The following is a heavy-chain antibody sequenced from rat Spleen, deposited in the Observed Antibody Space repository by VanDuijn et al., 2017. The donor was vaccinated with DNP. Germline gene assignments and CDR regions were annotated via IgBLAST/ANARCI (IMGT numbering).Heavy chain of an antibody. CDR1: GFTFSDYN. Sequence: EVQLVESGGGLVQPGRSLKLSCAASGFTFSDYNMAWVRQAPKKGLEWVATIMYEESMTYYRDSVKGRFTISRDNAKSTLYLQMDSLRSEDSATYYCLKHLDAWGQGTSVTVSS. J-gene: IGHJ4*01. CDR2: IMYEESMT. CDR3: LKHLDA. V-gene: IGHV5S10*01.